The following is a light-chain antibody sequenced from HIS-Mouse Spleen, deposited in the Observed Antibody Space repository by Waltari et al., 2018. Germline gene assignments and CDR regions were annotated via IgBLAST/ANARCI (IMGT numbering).Light chain of an antibody. J-gene: IGLJ1*01. Sequence: QSALTQPASVSGSPGQSITISCTGPTSDVGGYNSVHWYQRHPGNAPKLMIYEVSNRPSGVSNRFSGSKSGNTASLTISGLQAEDEADYYCSSYTSSSTLYVFGTGTKVTVL. CDR2: EVS. CDR1: TSDVGGYNS. CDR3: SSYTSSSTLYV. V-gene: IGLV2-14*01.